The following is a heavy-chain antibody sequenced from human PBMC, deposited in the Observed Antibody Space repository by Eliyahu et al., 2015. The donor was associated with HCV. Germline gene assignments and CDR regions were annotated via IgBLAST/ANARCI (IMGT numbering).Heavy chain of an antibody. D-gene: IGHD3-3*01. Sequence: EVQVVESGGGLSQPGGSXXLACEASGFTVSSXYMTWVRQAPGKGLEWVSVLYSGGGTYYADSVKGRFTISRDNSRNTVYLQMNNLRVEDTAVYYCARGSEVANKNFHDWGQGTLLTVSS. V-gene: IGHV3-53*01. J-gene: IGHJ1*01. CDR1: GFTVSSXY. CDR2: LYSGGGT. CDR3: ARGSEVANKNFHD.